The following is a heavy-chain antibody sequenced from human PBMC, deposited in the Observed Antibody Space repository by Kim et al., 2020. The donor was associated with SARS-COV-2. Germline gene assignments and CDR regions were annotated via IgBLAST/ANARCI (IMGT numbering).Heavy chain of an antibody. Sequence: SETLSLTCTVSGGSISSGGYYWSWIRQHPGKGLEWIGYIYYSGSTYYNPSLKSRVTISVDTSKNQFSLKLSSVTAADTAVYYCARVHDPYDYGDYVGSWFDPWGQGTLVTVSS. J-gene: IGHJ5*02. CDR2: IYYSGST. V-gene: IGHV4-31*03. CDR3: ARVHDPYDYGDYVGSWFDP. D-gene: IGHD4-17*01. CDR1: GGSISSGGYY.